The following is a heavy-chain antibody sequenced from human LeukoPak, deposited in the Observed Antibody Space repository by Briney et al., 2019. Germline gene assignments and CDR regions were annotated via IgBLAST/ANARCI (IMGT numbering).Heavy chain of an antibody. V-gene: IGHV4-34*01. J-gene: IGHJ4*02. CDR3: ARRPNSSSPTSYYFDY. CDR2: INHSGST. Sequence: SETLSLTCAVYGGSFSGYYWSWIRQPPGKGLEWIGEINHSGSTNYNPSLKSRVTISVDTSKNQFSLKLSSVTAADTAVYYCARRPNSSSPTSYYFDYWGQGTLVTVSS. D-gene: IGHD6-6*01. CDR1: GGSFSGYY.